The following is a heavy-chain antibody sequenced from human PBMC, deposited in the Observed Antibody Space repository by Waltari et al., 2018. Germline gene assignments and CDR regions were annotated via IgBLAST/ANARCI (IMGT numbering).Heavy chain of an antibody. CDR3: ARGGAERDGYNSDFDY. Sequence: QVQLVQSGAEVKKPGSSVKVSCKASGGTFSSYAISWVRQAPGQGLEWMGGIIPIFGTANYAQKFQGRVTITADESTSTAYMELSSLRSEDTAVYYCARGGAERDGYNSDFDYWGQGTLVTVSS. CDR1: GGTFSSYA. D-gene: IGHD5-12*01. J-gene: IGHJ4*02. CDR2: IIPIFGTA. V-gene: IGHV1-69*01.